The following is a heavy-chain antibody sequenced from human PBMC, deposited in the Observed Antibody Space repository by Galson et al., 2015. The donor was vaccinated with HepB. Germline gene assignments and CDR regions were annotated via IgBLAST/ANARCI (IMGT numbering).Heavy chain of an antibody. CDR1: GGSITADKW. CDR2: IYHTGST. CDR3: ARRGLVAVAGSYWHIDP. Sequence: SETLSLTCAVSGGSITADKWWSWVRQPPGKGLEWIGEIYHTGSTNYSPSLESPITISVDKSQNQFSLKLISVTAADTAVYFCARRGLVAVAGSYWHIDPWGRGTLVTVSS. J-gene: IGHJ2*01. D-gene: IGHD6-19*01. V-gene: IGHV4-4*02.